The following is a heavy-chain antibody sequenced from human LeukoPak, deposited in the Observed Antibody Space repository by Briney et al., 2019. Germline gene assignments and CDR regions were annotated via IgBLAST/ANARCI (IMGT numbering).Heavy chain of an antibody. J-gene: IGHJ6*02. CDR2: IYHSGGT. CDR3: AREVRYDFWSGYKFDYYYYGMDV. Sequence: PSETLSLTCAVSGGSISSSNWWSWVRQPPGKGLEWIGEIYHSGGTNYNPSLKSRVTISVDKSKNQFSLKLSSVTAADTAVYYCAREVRYDFWSGYKFDYYYYGMDVWGQGTTVTVSS. D-gene: IGHD3-3*01. CDR1: GGSISSSNW. V-gene: IGHV4-4*02.